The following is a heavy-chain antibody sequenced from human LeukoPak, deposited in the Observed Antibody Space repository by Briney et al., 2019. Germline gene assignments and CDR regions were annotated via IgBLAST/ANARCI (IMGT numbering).Heavy chain of an antibody. CDR3: ARSVIYDSSGYYYAYYYGMDV. Sequence: KASETLSLTCAVSGGSISSSNWWSWVRQPPGKGLEWIGEIYHSGSTNYNPSLKSRVTISVDKSKNQISLKLSSVTAADTAVYYCARSVIYDSSGYYYAYYYGMDVWGQGTTVTVSS. V-gene: IGHV4-4*02. D-gene: IGHD3-22*01. J-gene: IGHJ6*02. CDR1: GGSISSSNW. CDR2: IYHSGST.